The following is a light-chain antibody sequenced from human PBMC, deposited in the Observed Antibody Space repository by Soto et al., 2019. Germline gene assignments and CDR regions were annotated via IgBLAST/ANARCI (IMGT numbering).Light chain of an antibody. V-gene: IGKV1-39*01. Sequence: DIQMTQSPSSLSASVGDRVTITCRASQSISSYLNWYQQKPGKAPKLLIYAASSLQSGVPSRFSGSGSGTDFTLTINSLQPEEFATYYCQQSYSTPPTCGQGTKVEIK. J-gene: IGKJ1*01. CDR1: QSISSY. CDR2: AAS. CDR3: QQSYSTPPT.